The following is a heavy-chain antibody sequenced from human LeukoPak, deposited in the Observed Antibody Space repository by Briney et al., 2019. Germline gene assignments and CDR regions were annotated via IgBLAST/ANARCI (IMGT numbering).Heavy chain of an antibody. CDR1: GFTFNNYG. CDR3: ARGRLNSYWDY. D-gene: IGHD3-22*01. V-gene: IGHV3-33*01. J-gene: IGHJ4*02. Sequence: PGTSLRLSCVASGFTFNNYGMHWVRQAPGKGLEWVAVIWYDGGNKYYADSVKGRFTISRDNSKNTLYLQMNSLRAEDTAVYYCARGRLNSYWDYWGQGTLVTVSS. CDR2: IWYDGGNK.